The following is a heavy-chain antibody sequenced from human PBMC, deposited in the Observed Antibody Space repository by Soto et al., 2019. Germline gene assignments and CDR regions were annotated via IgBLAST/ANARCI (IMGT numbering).Heavy chain of an antibody. CDR2: ISSSSSYI. Sequence: EVQLVESGGGLVKPGGSLRLSCAASGFTFSNYSMNWVRQAPGKGLEWVSSISSSSSYIYYADSVKGRFTISRDNAKNSLYLKMNSLGAEDTAVYYCARAPFITMIPDYSYYYGMDVWGQGTTVTVS. CDR3: ARAPFITMIPDYSYYYGMDV. J-gene: IGHJ6*02. V-gene: IGHV3-21*01. CDR1: GFTFSNYS. D-gene: IGHD3-22*01.